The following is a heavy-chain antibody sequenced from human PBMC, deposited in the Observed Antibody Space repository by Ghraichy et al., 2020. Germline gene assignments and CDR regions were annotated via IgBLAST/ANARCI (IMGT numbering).Heavy chain of an antibody. D-gene: IGHD2-15*01. CDR1: GFTFISYR. Sequence: GGSLRLSCVASGFTFISYRMNWVRQAQGKGREGVSFIVSSSSYIENADSVKGRFTISRDNAKNPLYLQMNSLRAEDTAVYYCARDPGYCSGGRCYLEQFDCWGQGTLVTVSS. CDR3: ARDPGYCSGGRCYLEQFDC. V-gene: IGHV3-21*01. J-gene: IGHJ4*02. CDR2: IVSSSSYI.